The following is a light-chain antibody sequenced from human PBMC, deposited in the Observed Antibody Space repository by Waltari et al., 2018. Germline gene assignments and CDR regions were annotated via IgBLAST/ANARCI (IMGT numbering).Light chain of an antibody. CDR3: QQSYSTPNT. CDR2: SAS. J-gene: IGKJ5*01. Sequence: DIQMTQYPSSLSASVGDRVTITCRASQSISSYLNWYQQKPGKAPKLLIYSASSFQSGVPSRFSGSGSWTDFTLTISSLQPEDFATYYCQQSYSTPNTFGQGTRLEIK. CDR1: QSISSY. V-gene: IGKV1-39*01.